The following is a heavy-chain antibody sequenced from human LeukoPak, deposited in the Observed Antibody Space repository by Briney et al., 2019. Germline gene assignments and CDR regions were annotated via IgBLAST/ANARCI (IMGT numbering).Heavy chain of an antibody. J-gene: IGHJ4*02. Sequence: PGGSLRLSCAASGFALSSHWMNWVRQAPGKGLEWVSSLSSTTSYIYYADSVKGRFTISRDNAKNSLYLQMNSLRAEDTAVYYCARDGGYYEILTGYELDYWGQGTLVTVSS. CDR1: GFALSSHW. CDR2: LSSTTSYI. D-gene: IGHD3-9*01. V-gene: IGHV3-21*01. CDR3: ARDGGYYEILTGYELDY.